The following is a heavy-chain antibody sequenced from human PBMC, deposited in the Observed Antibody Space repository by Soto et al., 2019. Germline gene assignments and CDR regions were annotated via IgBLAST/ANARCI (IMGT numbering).Heavy chain of an antibody. Sequence: QVQLQESGPGVVKPSQTLSLTCTVSGGSISSAGYYWTWIRQHPGKGLEWIGYIYYSGNTYSNPXXXXXXXXXXXXXXXXXXXXXXXXXXXXXXXXXXXXXXXXTSTGYFDLWGRGTLVTV. J-gene: IGHJ2*01. CDR3: XXXXXXTSTGYFDL. CDR2: IYYSGNT. CDR1: GGSISSAGYY. V-gene: IGHV4-31*01.